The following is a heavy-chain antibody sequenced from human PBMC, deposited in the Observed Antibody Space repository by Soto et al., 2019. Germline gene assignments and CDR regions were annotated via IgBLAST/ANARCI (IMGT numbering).Heavy chain of an antibody. Sequence: GGSLRLSCAASGCSFSTYAMSWVRQAPGKGLERVAGISDSGDASFHADSVKGRFTISRDNSKNTLYLHMISLRAEDTAVYYCAKGFGSTWSFFDYWGQGVLVTVSS. CDR1: GCSFSTYA. V-gene: IGHV3-23*01. CDR3: AKGFGSTWSFFDY. J-gene: IGHJ4*02. D-gene: IGHD6-13*01. CDR2: ISDSGDAS.